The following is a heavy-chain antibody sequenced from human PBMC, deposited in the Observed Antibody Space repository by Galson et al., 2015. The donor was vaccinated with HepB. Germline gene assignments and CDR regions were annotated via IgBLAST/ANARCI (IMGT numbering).Heavy chain of an antibody. D-gene: IGHD6-19*01. V-gene: IGHV6-1*01. CDR1: GDSVSSNSAA. Sequence: CAISGDSVSSNSAAWNWIRQSPSRGLEWLGRTYYRSKWCNDYAVSVKSRITINPDTSKNQFSLQLNSVTPEDAAVYYCARGDSSGWYEHAFDIWGQGTMVTVSS. J-gene: IGHJ3*02. CDR2: TYYRSKWCN. CDR3: ARGDSSGWYEHAFDI.